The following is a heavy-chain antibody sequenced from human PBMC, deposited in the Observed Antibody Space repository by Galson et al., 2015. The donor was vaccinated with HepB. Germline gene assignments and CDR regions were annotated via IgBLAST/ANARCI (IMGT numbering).Heavy chain of an antibody. CDR3: ARLGADYYDSSTDDPLYFDA. Sequence: SETLSLTCTVSGGSMRSFYWSWIRQPAGEGLEWIGRIYHSGSTKYNPSLKSRVTMSVDTSKRQFSLKLSSVTAADTALYYCARLGADYYDSSTDDPLYFDAWGQGTRVIVSS. J-gene: IGHJ4*02. CDR1: GGSMRSFY. CDR2: IYHSGST. V-gene: IGHV4-4*07. D-gene: IGHD3-22*01.